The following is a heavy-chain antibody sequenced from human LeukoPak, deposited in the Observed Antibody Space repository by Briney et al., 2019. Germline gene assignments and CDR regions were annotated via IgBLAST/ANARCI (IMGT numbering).Heavy chain of an antibody. V-gene: IGHV1-46*01. Sequence: ASVKVSCKASGYTFTSYYMHWVRQAPGQGLEWMGIINPSGGSTSYAQKFQGRVTMTRDTSTSTVYMELSSLRSEDTAVYYCARSLAVYYGSGSYYGLRRGDSYVRDYWGQGTLVTVSS. CDR2: INPSGGST. CDR3: ARSLAVYYGSGSYYGLRRGDSYVRDY. D-gene: IGHD3-10*01. CDR1: GYTFTSYY. J-gene: IGHJ4*02.